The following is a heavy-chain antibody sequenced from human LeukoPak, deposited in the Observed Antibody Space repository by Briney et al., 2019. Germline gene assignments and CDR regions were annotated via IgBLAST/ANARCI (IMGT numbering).Heavy chain of an antibody. D-gene: IGHD3-3*01. J-gene: IGHJ5*02. CDR2: IYHSGST. CDR3: ARVDDFSYFDP. Sequence: PSQTLSLTCAVSGGSISSGGYSWSWIRQPPGTGLEWIGYIYHSGSTYYNPSLKSRVTISVDRSKNQFSLKLSSVTAADTAVYYCARVDDFSYFDPWGQGTLVTVSS. CDR1: GGSISSGGYS. V-gene: IGHV4-30-2*01.